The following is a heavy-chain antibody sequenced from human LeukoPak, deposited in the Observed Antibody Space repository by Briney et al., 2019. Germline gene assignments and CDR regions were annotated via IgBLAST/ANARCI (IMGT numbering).Heavy chain of an antibody. D-gene: IGHD2-8*01. CDR3: TRDLYSMYAK. Sequence: GGSLRLSCAASGFTFSIYAMNWVRQARGGGLEWVAALSGDRSHIYHADSVMGRFTISRDNVKNSLYLQMNSLRADDTAVYYCTRDLYSMYAKWGQGTLVTVSS. V-gene: IGHV3-21*04. J-gene: IGHJ4*02. CDR1: GFTFSIYA. CDR2: LSGDRSHI.